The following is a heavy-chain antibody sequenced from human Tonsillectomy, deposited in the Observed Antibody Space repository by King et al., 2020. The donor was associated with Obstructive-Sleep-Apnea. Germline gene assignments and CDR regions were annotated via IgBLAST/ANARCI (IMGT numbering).Heavy chain of an antibody. CDR2: LRHSGSS. Sequence: VQLQESGPGLVKPSETLSLTCTVSGYSITSGYNWGWIRQPPGKGLEWIGSLRHSGSSHYNPSLKSRVTMSVDTSKNQFSLRLSSVTAADTAVYYCARDPILSGTTFDYWGQGTLITVSS. CDR3: ARDPILSGTTFDY. D-gene: IGHD1-7*01. CDR1: GYSITSGYN. V-gene: IGHV4-38-2*02. J-gene: IGHJ4*02.